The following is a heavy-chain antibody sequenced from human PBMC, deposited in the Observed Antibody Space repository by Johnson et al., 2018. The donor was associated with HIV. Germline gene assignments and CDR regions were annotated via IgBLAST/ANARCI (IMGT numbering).Heavy chain of an antibody. CDR2: VSYDGSKK. D-gene: IGHD3-22*01. CDR3: ARVRTGDSSGYHDAFDI. V-gene: IGHV3-30*03. CDR1: GFTFSSYG. J-gene: IGHJ3*02. Sequence: QVQLVESGGGVVQPGRSLRLSCVASGFTFSSYGMHWVRQAPGKGLEWVAIVSYDGSKKYYPDSVKGRFTISRDNARNSMYLQMNSLRVEDTALYYCARVRTGDSSGYHDAFDIWGQGTMVIVSS.